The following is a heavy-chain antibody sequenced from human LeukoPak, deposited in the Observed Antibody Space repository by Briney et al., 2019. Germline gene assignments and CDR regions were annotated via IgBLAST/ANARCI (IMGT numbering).Heavy chain of an antibody. CDR2: ISGSGGGT. CDR3: AKDDIVVVPAAIPTYGMDV. Sequence: GGSLRLSCAASGFTFSSYAMSWVRQAPGKGLEWVSAISGSGGGTYYADSVKGRFTISRDNSKNTLYLQMNSLRAEDTAVYYCAKDDIVVVPAAIPTYGMDVWGHGTTVTVSS. D-gene: IGHD2-2*02. J-gene: IGHJ6*02. CDR1: GFTFSSYA. V-gene: IGHV3-23*01.